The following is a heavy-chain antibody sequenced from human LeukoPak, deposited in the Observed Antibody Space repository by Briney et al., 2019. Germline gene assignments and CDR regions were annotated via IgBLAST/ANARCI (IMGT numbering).Heavy chain of an antibody. V-gene: IGHV3-15*01. Sequence: PGGSLRLSCAASGFTFSNAWMSWVRQAPGKGLEWVGRIKSKTDGGTTDYAAPVKGRFTISRDDARNSVYLRLNSLRAEDTALYYCARGRGWVDHWGQGTLVTVSS. D-gene: IGHD3-16*01. CDR2: IKSKTDGGTT. J-gene: IGHJ4*02. CDR1: GFTFSNAW. CDR3: ARGRGWVDH.